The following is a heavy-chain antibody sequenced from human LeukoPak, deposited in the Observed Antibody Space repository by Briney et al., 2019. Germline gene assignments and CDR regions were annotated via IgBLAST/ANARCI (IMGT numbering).Heavy chain of an antibody. CDR1: GGSISSYY. D-gene: IGHD6-13*01. CDR3: ARGVPAAAGAYDP. CDR2: IYYSGST. V-gene: IGHV4-59*01. J-gene: IGHJ5*02. Sequence: SETLSLTCTVSGGSISSYYWSWVRQPPGKGLEWVGYIYYSGSTNYNPSLKSRVTISVDTSKNQFSLKLSSVTAADTAVYYCARGVPAAAGAYDPWGQGTLVTVSS.